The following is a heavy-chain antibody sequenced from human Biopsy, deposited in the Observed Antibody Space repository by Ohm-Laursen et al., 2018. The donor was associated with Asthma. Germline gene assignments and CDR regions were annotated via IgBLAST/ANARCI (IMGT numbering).Heavy chain of an antibody. CDR1: GFTFSSYG. CDR2: MSYDGSIK. D-gene: IGHD3-10*01. CDR3: ARGLDYSGRSGFDY. J-gene: IGHJ4*02. V-gene: IGHV3-33*05. Sequence: SLRLSCSASGFTFSSYGMDWVRQAPGKGLEWVALMSYDGSIKDYADSVKGRFTISRDNSMNTLYLHMNSLRVEDTAVYYCARGLDYSGRSGFDYWGQGTLVTVST.